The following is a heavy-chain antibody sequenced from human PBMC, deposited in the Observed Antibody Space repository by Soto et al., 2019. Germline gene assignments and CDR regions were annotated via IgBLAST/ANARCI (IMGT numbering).Heavy chain of an antibody. D-gene: IGHD2-21*02. Sequence: PGGSLRLSCAASGFTFSSYAMSWVRQAPGKGLEWVSAISGSGGSTYYADSVKGRFTISRDNSKNTLYLQMNSLRAEDTAVYYCAKAYPAYCGGDCYYDYWGQGTLVTVSS. J-gene: IGHJ4*02. CDR3: AKAYPAYCGGDCYYDY. CDR1: GFTFSSYA. CDR2: ISGSGGST. V-gene: IGHV3-23*01.